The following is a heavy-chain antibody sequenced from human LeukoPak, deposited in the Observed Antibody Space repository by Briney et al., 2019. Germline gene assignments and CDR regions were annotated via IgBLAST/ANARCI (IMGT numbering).Heavy chain of an antibody. CDR2: INHSGST. D-gene: IGHD3-22*01. Sequence: SETLSLTCAVYGGSFSGYYWSWIRQPPGKGLEWIGEINHSGSTNYNPSLKSRVTISVDTSKNQFSLKLSSVTAADTAVYYCARGLLYYYDSSGQHYFDYWGQGTLVTVSS. V-gene: IGHV4-34*01. CDR1: GGSFSGYY. CDR3: ARGLLYYYDSSGQHYFDY. J-gene: IGHJ4*02.